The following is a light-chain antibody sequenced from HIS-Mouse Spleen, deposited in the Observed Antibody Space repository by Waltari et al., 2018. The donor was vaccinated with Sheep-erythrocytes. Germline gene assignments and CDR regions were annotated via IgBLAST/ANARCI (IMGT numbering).Light chain of an antibody. CDR3: CSYAGSRVV. V-gene: IGLV2-23*01. J-gene: IGLJ2*01. Sequence: QSALTQPASVSGSPGQSITISCTGTSSDVGRYTLVSWYQQHPGKAPKLMIYEDSKRPSGVSNRFSGSKSGNTASLTISGLQAEDEADYYCCSYAGSRVVFGGGTKLTVL. CDR2: EDS. CDR1: SSDVGRYTL.